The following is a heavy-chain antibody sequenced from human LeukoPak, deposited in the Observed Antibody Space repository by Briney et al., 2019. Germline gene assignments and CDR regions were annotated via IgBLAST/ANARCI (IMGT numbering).Heavy chain of an antibody. CDR3: AKDGQDSSSWYNWFDP. D-gene: IGHD6-13*01. Sequence: GGSLRLSCAASGFTFSSYAMNWVRQAPGKGLEWVSGISGSGETTHYADSVKGRFSLSRDNSKNTLYLQMNSLRAEDTAVYYCAKDGQDSSSWYNWFDPWGQGTLVTVSS. CDR2: ISGSGETT. CDR1: GFTFSSYA. V-gene: IGHV3-23*01. J-gene: IGHJ5*02.